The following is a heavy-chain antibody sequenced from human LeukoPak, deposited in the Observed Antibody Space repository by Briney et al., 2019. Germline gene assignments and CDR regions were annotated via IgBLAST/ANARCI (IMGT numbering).Heavy chain of an antibody. Sequence: SETLSLTCTVSGGSISSYYWSWIRQPAGMGLEWIGRIYTSGSTNYNPSLKSRVTMSVDTSKNQFSLKLSSVTAADTAVYYCARYEGGSYSYYYYGMDVWGQGTTVTVSS. J-gene: IGHJ6*02. CDR2: IYTSGST. V-gene: IGHV4-4*07. CDR1: GGSISSYY. CDR3: ARYEGGSYSYYYYGMDV. D-gene: IGHD1-26*01.